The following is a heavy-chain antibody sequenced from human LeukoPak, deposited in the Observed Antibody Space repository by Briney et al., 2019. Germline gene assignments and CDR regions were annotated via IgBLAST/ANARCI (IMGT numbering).Heavy chain of an antibody. J-gene: IGHJ4*02. CDR3: ARDNDWAFDY. CDR2: IKHDGSEK. V-gene: IGHV3-7*01. Sequence: GGSLRLSCAASGFAFSDYWLSWVRQAPGKGLEWVANIKHDGSEKYYVDSVRGRFTVSRDNAKNSVYLQMNSLRDEDTAVYYCARDNDWAFDYWGQGTLVTVSS. D-gene: IGHD3-9*01. CDR1: GFAFSDYW.